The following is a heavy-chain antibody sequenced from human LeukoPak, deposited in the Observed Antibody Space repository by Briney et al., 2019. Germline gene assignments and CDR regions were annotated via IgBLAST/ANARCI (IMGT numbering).Heavy chain of an antibody. V-gene: IGHV4-4*07. CDR3: ARGEMAIKAFDI. CDR1: GGSISSYY. J-gene: IGHJ3*02. D-gene: IGHD5-24*01. Sequence: NPSETLSLTFTVSGGSISSYYWSWIRQPAGKGLEWIGRIYTSGSTNYNPSLKSRVTMSVDTSKNQFSLKLSSVTAADTAVYYCARGEMAIKAFDIWGQGTMVTVSS. CDR2: IYTSGST.